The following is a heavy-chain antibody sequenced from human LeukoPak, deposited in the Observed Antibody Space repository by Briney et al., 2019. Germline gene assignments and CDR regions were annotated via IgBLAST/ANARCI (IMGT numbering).Heavy chain of an antibody. CDR1: GFTFSDYG. CDR3: ARIYCSGGSCYSPWFDP. CDR2: IWSDGSNK. V-gene: IGHV3-33*01. J-gene: IGHJ5*02. Sequence: GGSLRLSCAASGFTFSDYGIHWVRQAPGKGLEWVAVIWSDGSNKYYADSVKGRFTISRDNSKKTLYLQMNSLRVEDTAVYYCARIYCSGGSCYSPWFDPWGQGTLVTVSS. D-gene: IGHD2-15*01.